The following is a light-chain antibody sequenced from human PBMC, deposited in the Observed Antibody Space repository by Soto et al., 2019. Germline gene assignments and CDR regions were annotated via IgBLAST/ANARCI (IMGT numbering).Light chain of an antibody. V-gene: IGKV1-5*01. CDR2: DAS. Sequence: DIQMTQSPSTLSASVGDRVTITCRASQSIDTWLAWYQQKPGKAPKLLIYDASSLESGVPSRFSGSGSGAEFTLSICSLQPDDFATYFCQQYNSYSKTFGQGNKV. CDR3: QQYNSYSKT. CDR1: QSIDTW. J-gene: IGKJ1*01.